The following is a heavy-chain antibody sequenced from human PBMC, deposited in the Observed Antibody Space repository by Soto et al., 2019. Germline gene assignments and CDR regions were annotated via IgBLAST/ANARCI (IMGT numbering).Heavy chain of an antibody. Sequence: ASVKVSWKASGGTFSSYTISWVRQAPGQGLEWMGRIIPNRGIASYAQKFQGRVTMTRNTSISTAYMELSSLRSEDTAVYYCASSGFRGDYYYYMDVWGKGTTVTVSS. CDR1: GGTFSSYT. CDR3: ASSGFRGDYYYYMDV. CDR2: IIPNRGIA. D-gene: IGHD5-12*01. V-gene: IGHV1-8*02. J-gene: IGHJ6*03.